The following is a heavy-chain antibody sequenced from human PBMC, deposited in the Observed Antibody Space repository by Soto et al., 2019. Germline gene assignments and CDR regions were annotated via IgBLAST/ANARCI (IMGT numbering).Heavy chain of an antibody. CDR2: INAGNSNT. CDR1: GYTFTNYA. Sequence: QVQLVQSGAEVKKPGASVKVSCKASGYTFTNYAMHWVRQAPGQRLEWMGWINAGNSNTKYSQKFQGRVTITRDTSASTAYMDLSSLRSEDTAVYYCARGPGGPDGPGDYWGQGTLVTVSS. CDR3: ARGPGGPDGPGDY. J-gene: IGHJ4*02. D-gene: IGHD2-15*01. V-gene: IGHV1-3*01.